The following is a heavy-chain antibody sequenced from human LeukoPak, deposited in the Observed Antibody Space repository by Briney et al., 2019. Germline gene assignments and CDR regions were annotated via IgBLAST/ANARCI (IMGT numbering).Heavy chain of an antibody. J-gene: IGHJ4*02. CDR1: GVSISSGGYS. CDR2: IYHSGST. CDR3: AYSGSYGHLGY. V-gene: IGHV4-30-2*01. Sequence: SETLSLTCAVSGVSISSGGYSWSWIRQPPGKGLEWIDYIYHSGSTYYNPSLKSRVTISVDTSKNQFSLRLSSVTAADTALYYCAYSGSYGHLGYWGQGIPVTVSS. D-gene: IGHD1-26*01.